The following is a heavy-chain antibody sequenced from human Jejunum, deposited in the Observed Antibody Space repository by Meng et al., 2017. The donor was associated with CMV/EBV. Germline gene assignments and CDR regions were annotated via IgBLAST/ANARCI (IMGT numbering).Heavy chain of an antibody. D-gene: IGHD2-21*02. CDR2: TRNKANRYST. CDR3: ARGLLTNHYYGWDV. V-gene: IGHV3-72*01. J-gene: IGHJ6*02. CDR1: PLGDYY. Sequence: PLGDYYVDWVRQAPGKGLEWVGRTRNKANRYSTEYAASVQGRFTISRDDSKNSVYLQMNSLNSEDTALYFCARGLLTNHYYGWDVWGQGTTVTVSS.